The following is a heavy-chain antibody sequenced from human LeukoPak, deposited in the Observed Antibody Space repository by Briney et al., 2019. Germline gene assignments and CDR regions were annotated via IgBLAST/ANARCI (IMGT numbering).Heavy chain of an antibody. V-gene: IGHV3-7*01. D-gene: IGHD3-16*01. Sequence: GGSLRLSCATSGFTFSKSWMSWVRQAPGKGLEWVANMNEDGSEKDYVDSVKGRFTISRDNARKSLYLQMSSLRAEDTAVYYCATYSHWVAGDVWGQGTTVTVSS. J-gene: IGHJ6*02. CDR1: GFTFSKSW. CDR3: ATYSHWVAGDV. CDR2: MNEDGSEK.